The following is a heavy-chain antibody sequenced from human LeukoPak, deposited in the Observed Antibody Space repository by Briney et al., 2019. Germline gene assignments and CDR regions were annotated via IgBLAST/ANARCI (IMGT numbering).Heavy chain of an antibody. J-gene: IGHJ4*02. Sequence: PGGSLRLSCAASGFTFDDYAMHWVRQAPGKGLEWVSLISGDDGSTYYADSVKGRFTISRDNSKNSLYLQMTSLRTEDTALYYCAKDTAILTPYFFDYWGQGTLVTVSS. CDR2: ISGDDGST. V-gene: IGHV3-43*02. CDR1: GFTFDDYA. D-gene: IGHD3-9*01. CDR3: AKDTAILTPYFFDY.